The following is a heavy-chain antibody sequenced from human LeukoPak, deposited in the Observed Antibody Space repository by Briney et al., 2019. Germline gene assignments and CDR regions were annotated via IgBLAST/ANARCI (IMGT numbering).Heavy chain of an antibody. D-gene: IGHD5-12*01. CDR3: ARGGYSGPSDT. Sequence: GGSLRLSCAASGFIFDDYGMSWVRQAPGKGLEWVSGINWNGGSTGYVDSVKGRFTISRDNAKNSLYLQMNSLRAEDTALYYCARGGYSGPSDTWGQGTMVTVSS. CDR2: INWNGGST. J-gene: IGHJ3*02. V-gene: IGHV3-20*04. CDR1: GFIFDDYG.